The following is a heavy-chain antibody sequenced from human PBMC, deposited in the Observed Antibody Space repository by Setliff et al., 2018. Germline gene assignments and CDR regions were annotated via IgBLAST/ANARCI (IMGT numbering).Heavy chain of an antibody. Sequence: ASVKVSCKASGYTFTSYAMHWVRQAPGQRLEWMGWINAGNGNTKYSQESLRDTITMTADTSASTAYMELSSLRSEDTAVYYCARGRSTYFIDVWGKGTTVTVSS. CDR2: INAGNGNT. CDR3: ARGRSTYFIDV. CDR1: GYTFTSYA. V-gene: IGHV1-3*01. J-gene: IGHJ6*03.